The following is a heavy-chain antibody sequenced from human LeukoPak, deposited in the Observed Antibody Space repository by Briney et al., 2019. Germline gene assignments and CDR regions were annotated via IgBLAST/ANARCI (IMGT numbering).Heavy chain of an antibody. J-gene: IGHJ6*02. Sequence: GGSLRISCAASGFTVSSNYMSWVRHTPGKGLEWVSLIYSGGSTYYADSVKGRFTISRDNSKNTLYLQMNSLRSEDTAVYYCASRAKGYYYGMDVRGQGTTVTVSS. CDR2: IYSGGST. CDR3: ASRAKGYYYGMDV. CDR1: GFTVSSNY. V-gene: IGHV3-66*01. D-gene: IGHD1-26*01.